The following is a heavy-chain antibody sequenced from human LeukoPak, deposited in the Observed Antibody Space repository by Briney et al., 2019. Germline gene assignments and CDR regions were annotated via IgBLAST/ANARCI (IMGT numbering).Heavy chain of an antibody. CDR3: AKTPGIAAAGTTPDFDY. D-gene: IGHD6-13*01. Sequence: PGGSLRLSCAASGFTFSSYSMNWVRQAPGKGLEWVAFIRYDGSNKYYADSVKGRFTISRDNSKNTLYLQMNSLRAEDTAVYYCAKTPGIAAAGTTPDFDYWGQGTLVTVSS. J-gene: IGHJ4*02. CDR1: GFTFSSYS. CDR2: IRYDGSNK. V-gene: IGHV3-30*02.